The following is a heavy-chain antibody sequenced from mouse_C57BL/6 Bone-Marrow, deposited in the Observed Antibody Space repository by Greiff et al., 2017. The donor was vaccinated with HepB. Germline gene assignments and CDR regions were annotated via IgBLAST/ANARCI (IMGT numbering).Heavy chain of an antibody. CDR2: IDPSDSYT. Sequence: QVQLQQPGAELVMPGASVKLSCKASGYTFTSYWMHWVKQRPGQGLEWIGEIDPSDSYTNYNQKFKGKSTLTVDKSSSTAYMQLSSLTSEDSAVYYCARQARVMDYWGQGTSVTVSS. V-gene: IGHV1-69*01. CDR1: GYTFTSYW. J-gene: IGHJ4*01. CDR3: ARQARVMDY.